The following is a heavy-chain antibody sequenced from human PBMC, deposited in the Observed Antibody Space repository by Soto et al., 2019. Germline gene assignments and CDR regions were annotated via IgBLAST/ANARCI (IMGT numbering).Heavy chain of an antibody. CDR2: ISGSGGST. CDR1: GFTFSSYA. D-gene: IGHD6-19*01. CDR3: AKPPARPLAGIIGTPYGMDV. Sequence: PGGSLRLSCAASGFTFSSYAMSWVRRAPGKGLEWVSAISGSGGSTYYADSVKGRFTISRDNSKNTLYLQMNSLRAEDTAVYYCAKPPARPLAGIIGTPYGMDVWGQGTTVPVSS. V-gene: IGHV3-23*01. J-gene: IGHJ6*02.